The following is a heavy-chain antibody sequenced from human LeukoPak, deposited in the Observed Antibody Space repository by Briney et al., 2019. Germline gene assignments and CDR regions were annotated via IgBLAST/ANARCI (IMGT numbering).Heavy chain of an antibody. CDR3: AKDLGGQWLPTYYFDY. V-gene: IGHV3-30*18. D-gene: IGHD6-19*01. J-gene: IGHJ4*02. CDR1: GFTFSSYG. CDR2: ISYDGSNK. Sequence: GGSLRLSCAASGFTFSSYGMHWVRQAPGKGLEWVAVISYDGSNKYYADSVKGRFTISRDNSKNTLYLQMNSLRAEDTAVYYCAKDLGGQWLPTYYFDYWGQGTLVTVSS.